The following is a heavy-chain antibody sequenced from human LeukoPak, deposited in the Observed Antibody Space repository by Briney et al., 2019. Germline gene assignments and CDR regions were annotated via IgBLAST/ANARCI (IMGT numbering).Heavy chain of an antibody. CDR3: ARGDSSSHGLGD. CDR2: MNPNSGNT. CDR1: GYTFTSYD. J-gene: IGHJ4*02. Sequence: ASVKVSCKASGYTFTSYDINWMRQATGQGLEWMGWMNPNSGNTGYAQKFQGRVTMTRNTSISTAYMELSSLRSEDTAVYYCARGDSSSHGLGDWGQGTLVTVSS. D-gene: IGHD6-13*01. V-gene: IGHV1-8*01.